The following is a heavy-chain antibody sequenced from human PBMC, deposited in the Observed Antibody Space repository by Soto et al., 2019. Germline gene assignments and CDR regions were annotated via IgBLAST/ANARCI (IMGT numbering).Heavy chain of an antibody. J-gene: IGHJ1*01. CDR1: GYSFISYC. CDR3: ATSSGYYSAEYFQH. V-gene: IGHV5-51*01. CDR2: IYPGDSDT. D-gene: IGHD3-22*01. Sequence: PGESLKSACKGSGYSFISYCIGWVLQMPGKGLEWMGIIYPGDSDTRYSPSFQGQVTISVDKSISTAYLQWSSLKASDTAMYYCATSSGYYSAEYFQHWGQGTLVTVSS.